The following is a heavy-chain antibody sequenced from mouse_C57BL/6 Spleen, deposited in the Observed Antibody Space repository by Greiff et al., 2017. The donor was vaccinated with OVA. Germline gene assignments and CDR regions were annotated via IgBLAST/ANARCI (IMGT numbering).Heavy chain of an antibody. V-gene: IGHV1-64*01. J-gene: IGHJ4*01. CDR1: GYTFTSYW. D-gene: IGHD2-4*01. Sequence: QVQLQQPGAELVKPGASVKLSCKASGYTFTSYWMHWVKQRPGPGLEWIGMIHPNSGSTNYNEKFKSKATLTVDKSSSTAYMQLSSLTSEDSAVYYCARAEDYDGAMDYWGQGTSVTVSS. CDR3: ARAEDYDGAMDY. CDR2: IHPNSGST.